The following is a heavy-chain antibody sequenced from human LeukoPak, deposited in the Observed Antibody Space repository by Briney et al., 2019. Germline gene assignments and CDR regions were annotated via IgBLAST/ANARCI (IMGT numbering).Heavy chain of an antibody. Sequence: GGSLRLSCAASGFTFSRYWMNWVRQAPGEGLEWVANIKQDGSEMYYVDSVRGRFTIPRENAKNSLYLQMNSLSAEDTAVYYCAGGGGFLTDSWGQGTLVTVSS. CDR1: GFTFSRYW. J-gene: IGHJ4*02. D-gene: IGHD2-15*01. CDR3: AGGGGFLTDS. V-gene: IGHV3-7*01. CDR2: IKQDGSEM.